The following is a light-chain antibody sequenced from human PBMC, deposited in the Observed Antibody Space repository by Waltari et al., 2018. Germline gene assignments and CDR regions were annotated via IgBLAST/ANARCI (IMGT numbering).Light chain of an antibody. CDR1: SLRRYY. CDR2: GPG. V-gene: IGLV3-19*01. Sequence: SSDLTQDPSVSVALGQTVRITCQGDSLRRYYASWYQKRPGQAPILVLYGPGNRPSGIPDRFSGSTSGNTASLTITGAQAEDEADYYCHSRETFSTRLFGGGTRLTV. CDR3: HSRETFSTRL. J-gene: IGLJ2*01.